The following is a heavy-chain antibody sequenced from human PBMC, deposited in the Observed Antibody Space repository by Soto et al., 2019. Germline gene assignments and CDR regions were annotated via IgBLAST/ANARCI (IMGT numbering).Heavy chain of an antibody. CDR1: GGTFSSYT. V-gene: IGHV1-69*02. D-gene: IGHD5-18*01. CDR3: AKERGYSYGYTYYYYMDV. J-gene: IGHJ6*03. Sequence: QVQLVQSGAEVKKPGSSVKVSCKASGGTFSSYTISCVRQAPGQGLERMGRIIPILGIANYAQKFQGRVTITADKSTSTAYMELSSLRSEDTAVYYCAKERGYSYGYTYYYYMDVWGTGTTVTVSS. CDR2: IIPILGIA.